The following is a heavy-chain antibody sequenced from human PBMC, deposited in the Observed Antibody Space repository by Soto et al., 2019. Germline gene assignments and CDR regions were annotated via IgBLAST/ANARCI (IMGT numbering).Heavy chain of an antibody. CDR1: GGSISSSNW. V-gene: IGHV4-4*02. Sequence: SETLSLTCAVSGGSISSSNWWSWVRQPPGKGLEWIGEIYHSGSTNYNPSLKSRVTISVDKSKNQFSLKLSSVTAADTAVYYCASSGYSYGSFDYWGQGTLVTVSS. J-gene: IGHJ4*02. CDR2: IYHSGST. CDR3: ASSGYSYGSFDY. D-gene: IGHD5-18*01.